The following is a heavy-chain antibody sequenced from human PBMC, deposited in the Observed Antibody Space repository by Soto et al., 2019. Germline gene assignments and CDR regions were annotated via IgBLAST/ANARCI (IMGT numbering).Heavy chain of an antibody. CDR3: ARIKLGEAYYFDY. CDR2: IYYSGST. V-gene: IGHV4-31*03. D-gene: IGHD3-16*01. CDR1: GGSISSGGYY. J-gene: IGHJ4*02. Sequence: PSETLSLTCTVSGGSISSGGYYWSWIRQHPGKGLEWIGYIYYSGSTYYNPSLKSRITISVDTSKNQFSLKLSSVTAADTAVYYCARIKLGEAYYFDYWGQGTLVTVSS.